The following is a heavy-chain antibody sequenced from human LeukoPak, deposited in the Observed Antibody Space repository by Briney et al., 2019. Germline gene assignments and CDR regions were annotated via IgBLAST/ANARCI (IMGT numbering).Heavy chain of an antibody. CDR1: GYTFTVYY. J-gene: IGHJ4*02. Sequence: ASVKVSSKASGYTFTVYYMHWVRQAPGQGLEWMGWINPNSGGTNYAQKFQGRVTMTRDTSISTAYMELSRLRSDDTAVYYCARTARGDSSGYYPPYFDYWGQGTLVTVSS. CDR3: ARTARGDSSGYYPPYFDY. V-gene: IGHV1-2*02. CDR2: INPNSGGT. D-gene: IGHD3-22*01.